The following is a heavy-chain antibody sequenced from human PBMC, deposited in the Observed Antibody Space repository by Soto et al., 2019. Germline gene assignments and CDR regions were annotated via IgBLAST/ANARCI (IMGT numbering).Heavy chain of an antibody. Sequence: QVQLVESGGGVVQPGRSLRLSCAASGFTFSSYAMHWVRQAPGKGLEWVAVISYDGSNKYYADSVKGRFTISRDNSKNTLYLQMNSLRAEDTAVYYCARDGYYYGSGSYSVRGYFDYWGQGTLVTVSS. D-gene: IGHD3-10*01. CDR2: ISYDGSNK. J-gene: IGHJ4*02. V-gene: IGHV3-30-3*01. CDR1: GFTFSSYA. CDR3: ARDGYYYGSGSYSVRGYFDY.